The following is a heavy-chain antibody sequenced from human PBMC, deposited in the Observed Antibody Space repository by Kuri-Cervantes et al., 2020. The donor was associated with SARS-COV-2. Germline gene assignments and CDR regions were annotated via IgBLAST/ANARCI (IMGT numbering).Heavy chain of an antibody. CDR3: AKPGISMVRGVIYWFDP. CDR1: GFTFTSYA. J-gene: IGHJ5*02. V-gene: IGHV3-23*01. CDR2: ISSGGGST. D-gene: IGHD3-10*01. Sequence: GESLKISCATSGFTFTSYAMSWVRQAPGKGLEWVSTISSGGGSTYYADSVKGRFTISRDNSKNTLYLQMNSLRAEGTAVYYCAKPGISMVRGVIYWFDPWGQGTLVTVSS.